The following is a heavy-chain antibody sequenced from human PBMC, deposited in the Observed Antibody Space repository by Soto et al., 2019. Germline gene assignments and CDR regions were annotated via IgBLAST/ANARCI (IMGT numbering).Heavy chain of an antibody. D-gene: IGHD5-12*01. V-gene: IGHV3-33*01. CDR2: VWYDGRNK. Sequence: QVQLVESGGGVVQPWRSLRLSCAASGFTFNNYGMHWVRQVPGKGLEWVALVWYDGRNKYYVDSVKGRFTISRDNSKNTLYLEMNSLRDEDTAVYYCVRAAGYSGYDYVYYYGMDVWGQGTTVTVSS. CDR3: VRAAGYSGYDYVYYYGMDV. J-gene: IGHJ6*02. CDR1: GFTFNNYG.